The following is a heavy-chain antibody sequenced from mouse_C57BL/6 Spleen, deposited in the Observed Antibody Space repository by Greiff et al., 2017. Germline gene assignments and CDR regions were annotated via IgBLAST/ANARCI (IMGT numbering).Heavy chain of an antibody. CDR3: ARSTMVTEDYFGY. Sequence: EVKLMESGGGLVKPGGSLKLSCAASGFTFSDYGMHWVRQAPEKGLEWVAYISSGSSTIYYADTVQGRFTISRDNAKNTLFLQMTSLRSEDTAMYYCARSTMVTEDYFGYWGQGTTLTVSS. J-gene: IGHJ2*01. CDR1: GFTFSDYG. D-gene: IGHD2-2*01. V-gene: IGHV5-17*01. CDR2: ISSGSSTI.